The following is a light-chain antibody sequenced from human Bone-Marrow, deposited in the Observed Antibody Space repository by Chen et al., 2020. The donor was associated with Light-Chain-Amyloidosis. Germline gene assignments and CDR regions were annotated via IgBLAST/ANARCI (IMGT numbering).Light chain of an antibody. CDR3: QHFDDLLMFT. CDR1: QAISNS. J-gene: IGKJ2*01. CDR2: DAS. V-gene: IGKV1-33*01. Sequence: DIQMTQSPSSLSASVGDRVTITCQASQAISNSLNWYQQKPGKAPKLLIYDASSLETGVPSRFSGTDSGTHFTFTISNLQPEDIATYYCQHFDDLLMFTFGQGTKLDMK.